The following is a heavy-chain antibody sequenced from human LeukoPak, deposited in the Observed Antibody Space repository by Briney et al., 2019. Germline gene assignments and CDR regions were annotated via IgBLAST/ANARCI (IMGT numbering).Heavy chain of an antibody. CDR3: AGAEMATTRGAFDI. V-gene: IGHV4-39*01. CDR2: IYYSGST. CDR1: GGSISSSSYY. D-gene: IGHD5-24*01. J-gene: IGHJ3*02. Sequence: PSETLSLTCTVSGGSISSSSYYWGWIRQPPGKGLEWIGSIYYSGSTYYNPSLKSRVAISVDTSKNQFSLKLSSVTAADTAVYYCAGAEMATTRGAFDIWGQGTMVTVSS.